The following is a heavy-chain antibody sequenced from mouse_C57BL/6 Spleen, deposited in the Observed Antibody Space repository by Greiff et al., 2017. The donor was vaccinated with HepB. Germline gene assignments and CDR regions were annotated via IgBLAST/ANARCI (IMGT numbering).Heavy chain of an antibody. CDR1: GFTFSDYG. CDR3: ARFVFAY. Sequence: VQLKESGGGLVKPGGSLKLSCAASGFTFSDYGMHWVRQAPEKGLEWVAYISSGSSTIYYADTVKGRFTISRDNAKNTLFLQMTSLRSEDTAMYYCARFVFAYWGQGTLVTVSA. J-gene: IGHJ3*01. CDR2: ISSGSSTI. V-gene: IGHV5-17*01.